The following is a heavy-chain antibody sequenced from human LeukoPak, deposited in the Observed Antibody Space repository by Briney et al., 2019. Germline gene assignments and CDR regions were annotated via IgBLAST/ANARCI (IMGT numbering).Heavy chain of an antibody. CDR3: ARYSSGWRGY. J-gene: IGHJ4*02. CDR2: ISYDGSNK. CDR1: GFTFSSYA. D-gene: IGHD6-19*01. V-gene: IGHV3-30*14. Sequence: GGSLRLSCAASGFTFSSYAMHWVRQAPGKGLEWVAVISYDGSNKYYADSVKGRFTISRDNSKNTLYLQMNSLRAEDTAVYYCARYSSGWRGYWGQGTLVTVSS.